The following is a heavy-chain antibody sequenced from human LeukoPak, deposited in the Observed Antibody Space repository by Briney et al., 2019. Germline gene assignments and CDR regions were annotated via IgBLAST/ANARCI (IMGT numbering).Heavy chain of an antibody. J-gene: IGHJ4*02. D-gene: IGHD6-13*01. CDR2: ISNDGTGK. V-gene: IGHV3-74*01. CDR1: GFTFSSYG. CDR3: AKDGGTGRIAATGADY. Sequence: GRSLRLSCAASGFTFSSYGMHWVRQVPGKGLVWVSRISNDGTGKVYADSVKGRFTISRDNSKNTLYLQINSLRAEDTAVYYCAKDGGTGRIAATGADYWGQGTLVTVSS.